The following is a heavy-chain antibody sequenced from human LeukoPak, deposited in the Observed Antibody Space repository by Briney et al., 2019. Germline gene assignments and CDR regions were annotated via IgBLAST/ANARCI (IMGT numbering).Heavy chain of an antibody. J-gene: IGHJ4*02. CDR3: ARDLDSSGYYAIL. CDR1: RFTLTNYG. V-gene: IGHV1-18*01. CDR2: ISAYRGNA. D-gene: IGHD3-22*01. Sequence: ASVKVSCKASRFTLTNYGISWVRQAPGQGLEWMGWISAYRGNANYARKFQGRVTMTTDTSTNTAYMELRSLISDDTAVYYCARDLDSSGYYAILWGQGTLVTVSS.